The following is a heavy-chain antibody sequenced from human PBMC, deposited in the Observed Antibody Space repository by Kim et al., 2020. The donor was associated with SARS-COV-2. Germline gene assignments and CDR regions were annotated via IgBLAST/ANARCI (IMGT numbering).Heavy chain of an antibody. D-gene: IGHD6-25*01. V-gene: IGHV3-49*03. CDR2: IRSKAFGGTT. CDR3: SRGAAPWYFDL. Sequence: GGSLRLSCTASGFTFGDYAMSWFRQAPGKGLGCVGFIRSKAFGGTTEYAASVNGRFTISRDDSTSIAYLQMDSLRTEDTAVYYCSRGAAPWYFDLWGRGTLVTVSS. CDR1: GFTFGDYA. J-gene: IGHJ2*01.